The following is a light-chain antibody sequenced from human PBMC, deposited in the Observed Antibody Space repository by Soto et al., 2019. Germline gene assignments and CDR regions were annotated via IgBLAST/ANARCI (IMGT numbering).Light chain of an antibody. V-gene: IGKV1-33*01. CDR1: QDISNF. CDR3: QQYDKQPVT. CDR2: DVS. J-gene: IGKJ4*01. Sequence: DIQMTQSPSSLSGSVGDRVTITCQASQDISNFLNWYHQAPGKAPQLLIYDVSNLQPGVASRFSGSGSGTDFTFTISTLQPEDIGTFYCQQYDKQPVTFGGGTKVDIK.